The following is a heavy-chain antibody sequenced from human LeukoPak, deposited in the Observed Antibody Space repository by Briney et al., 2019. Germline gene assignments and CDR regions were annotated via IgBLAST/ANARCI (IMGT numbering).Heavy chain of an antibody. CDR2: ISAYNGNT. V-gene: IGHV1-18*01. CDR3: ARDGVQSSSWYRYFQH. CDR1: GDTFTSYG. Sequence: ASVKVSCKASGDTFTSYGISWVRQAPGQGLEWMGWISAYNGNTNYAQKLQGRVTMTTDTSTSTAYMELRSLRSDDTAVYYCARDGVQSSSWYRYFQHWGQGTLVTVSS. J-gene: IGHJ1*01. D-gene: IGHD6-13*01.